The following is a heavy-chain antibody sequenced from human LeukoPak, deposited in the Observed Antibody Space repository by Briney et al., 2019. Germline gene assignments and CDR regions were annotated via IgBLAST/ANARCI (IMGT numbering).Heavy chain of an antibody. CDR3: GKMFYQDSSGYYPYGRDV. V-gene: IGHV3-30*18. J-gene: IGHJ6*02. Sequence: GGSLRLSCAASGFTFSNFGMHWVREAPGKGLEWLTFISYDGSDKYYADSEKGRFTISRDNSKTTVSLQMNSLRAEDTAVYYCGKMFYQDSSGYYPYGRDVWGQETTVIVS. CDR1: GFTFSNFG. D-gene: IGHD3-22*01. CDR2: ISYDGSDK.